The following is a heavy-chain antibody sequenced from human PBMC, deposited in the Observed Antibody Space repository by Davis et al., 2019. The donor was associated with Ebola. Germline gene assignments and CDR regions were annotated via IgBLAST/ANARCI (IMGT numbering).Heavy chain of an antibody. J-gene: IGHJ4*02. CDR1: GGSISSSNW. CDR2: IYHSGST. V-gene: IGHV4-4*02. Sequence: SETLSLTCAVSGGSISSSNWWSWVRQPPGKGLEWIGEIYHSGSTNYNPSLKSRVTISVDTSKNQFSLKLSSVTAADTAVYYCARESVGSLFDYWGQGTLVTVSS. D-gene: IGHD2-15*01. CDR3: ARESVGSLFDY.